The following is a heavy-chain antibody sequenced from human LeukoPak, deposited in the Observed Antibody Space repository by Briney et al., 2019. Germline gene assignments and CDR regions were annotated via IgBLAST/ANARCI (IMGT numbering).Heavy chain of an antibody. Sequence: SETLSLTCAVYSGSISSYYWSWIRQPPGKGLEWIGYIYYSGSTNYNPSLKSRVTISVDTSKNQSSLKLSSVTAADTAVYYCATLPHYYDSSGYHDWGQGTLVTVSS. J-gene: IGHJ4*02. V-gene: IGHV4-59*01. CDR3: ATLPHYYDSSGYHD. CDR2: IYYSGST. CDR1: SGSISSYY. D-gene: IGHD3-22*01.